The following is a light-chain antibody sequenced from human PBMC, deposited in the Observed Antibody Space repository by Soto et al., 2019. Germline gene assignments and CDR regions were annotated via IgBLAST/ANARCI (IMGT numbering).Light chain of an antibody. CDR1: SGDVGGYNY. CDR3: TSYAGSNNYV. CDR2: EVS. V-gene: IGLV2-8*01. Sequence: QSALTQPPSASGSPGQSVTISCTGTSGDVGGYNYVSWYQQHPGKAPKLMIFEVSERPSGVPDRFSASKSGNTASLTVSGLQAEDEGDYYCTSYAGSNNYVFGTGTKVTVL. J-gene: IGLJ1*01.